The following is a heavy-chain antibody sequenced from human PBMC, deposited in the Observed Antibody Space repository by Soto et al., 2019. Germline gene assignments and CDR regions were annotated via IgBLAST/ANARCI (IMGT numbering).Heavy chain of an antibody. Sequence: ASVKVSCKASGYTCTSYGISWVRQAPGQGLEWMGWISAYNGNTNYAQKLQGRVTMTTDTSTSTAYMELRSLRSDDTAVYYCAGTTGPNSYYYYMDVCRKRYTVTVSS. CDR1: GYTCTSYG. J-gene: IGHJ6*03. V-gene: IGHV1-18*01. CDR2: ISAYNGNT. CDR3: AGTTGPNSYYYYMDV.